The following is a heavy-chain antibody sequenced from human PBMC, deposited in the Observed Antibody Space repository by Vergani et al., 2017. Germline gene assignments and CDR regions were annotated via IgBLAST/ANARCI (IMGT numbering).Heavy chain of an antibody. CDR2: IYHSGST. V-gene: IGHV4-38-2*01. J-gene: IGHJ4*02. D-gene: IGHD4-17*01. CDR1: GYSISSGYY. Sequence: QVQLQESGPGLVKPSETLSLTCAVSGYSISSGYYWGWIRQPPGKGLEWIGSIYHSGSTNYNPSLKSRVTISVDTSKNQFSLKLSSVTAADTAVYYCARAPHRTVTTAKFDYWGQGTLVTVSS. CDR3: ARAPHRTVTTAKFDY.